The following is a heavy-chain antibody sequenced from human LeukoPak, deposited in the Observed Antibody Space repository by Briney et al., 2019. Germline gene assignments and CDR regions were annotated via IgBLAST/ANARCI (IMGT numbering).Heavy chain of an antibody. J-gene: IGHJ4*02. CDR3: ARDGLNYYGSGSYFYFDY. D-gene: IGHD3-10*01. V-gene: IGHV4-34*01. Sequence: SETLSLTCAVYGGSFSGYYWSWIRQPPGKGLEWIGEINHSGSTNYNPSLKSRVTMSVDTSKNQFSLKLSSVTAADTAVYYCARDGLNYYGSGSYFYFDYWGQGTLVTVSS. CDR2: INHSGST. CDR1: GGSFSGYY.